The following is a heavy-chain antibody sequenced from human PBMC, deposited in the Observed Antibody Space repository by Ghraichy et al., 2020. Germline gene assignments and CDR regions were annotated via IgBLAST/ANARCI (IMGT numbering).Heavy chain of an antibody. V-gene: IGHV3-74*01. CDR2: ISNSGSIT. CDR1: GFTFSTYW. D-gene: IGHD4-23*01. CDR3: ARSPTTLGLDP. J-gene: IGHJ5*02. Sequence: LSLTCAASGFTFSTYWMHWVRQAPGKVPVWVSRISNSGSITNYADSVKGRFTISRDNATNTLYLQMNSLRAEDTAVYYCARSPTTLGLDPWGQGTLVTVSS.